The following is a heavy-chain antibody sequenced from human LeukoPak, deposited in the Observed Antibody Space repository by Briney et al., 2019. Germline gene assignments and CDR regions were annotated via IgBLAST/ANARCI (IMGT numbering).Heavy chain of an antibody. J-gene: IGHJ3*02. D-gene: IGHD4-17*01. CDR1: GGSISSYH. CDR3: ARMVRLGTTVSFDI. Sequence: SETLSLTCTVPGGSISSYHWSWIRQPPGKGLEWIGYIYYSGSTNYNPSLKSRVTISVDTSKNQFSLKLSSVTAADTAVYYCARMVRLGTTVSFDIWGQGTMVTVSS. V-gene: IGHV4-59*01. CDR2: IYYSGST.